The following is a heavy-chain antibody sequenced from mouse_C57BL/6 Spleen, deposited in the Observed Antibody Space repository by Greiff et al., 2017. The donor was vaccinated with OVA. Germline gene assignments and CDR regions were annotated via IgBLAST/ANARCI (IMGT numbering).Heavy chain of an antibody. J-gene: IGHJ4*01. CDR1: GYTFTSYW. CDR2: IYPSDSET. V-gene: IGHV1-61*01. Sequence: QVQLQQPGAELVRPGSSVKLSCKASGYTFTSYWMDWVKQRPGQGLEWIGNIYPSDSETHYNQKFKDKATLTVDKSSSTAYMQLSSLTSEDSAVYYCARGTGTRAMDYWGKGTSVTVSS. CDR3: ARGTGTRAMDY. D-gene: IGHD4-1*01.